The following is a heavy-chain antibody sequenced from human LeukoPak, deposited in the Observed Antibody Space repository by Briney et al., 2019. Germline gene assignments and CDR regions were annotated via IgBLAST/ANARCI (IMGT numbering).Heavy chain of an antibody. V-gene: IGHV4-39*07. CDR2: INYRGST. CDR1: NASISSNTYY. D-gene: IGHD3-16*01. Sequence: TSETLSLTCTVSNASISSNTYYRAWIRQPPGKGLEYIGSINYRGSTYYNPSLKSRVTLSVDTSKNQFSLKLNSVTAADTAVYYCATYKYDYVWGNQHFDYWGQGTLVAVSS. CDR3: ATYKYDYVWGNQHFDY. J-gene: IGHJ4*02.